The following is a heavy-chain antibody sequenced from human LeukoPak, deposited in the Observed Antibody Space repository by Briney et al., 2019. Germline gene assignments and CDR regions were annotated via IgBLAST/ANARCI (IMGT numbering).Heavy chain of an antibody. CDR2: INHSGST. CDR1: GGSFSGYY. J-gene: IGHJ5*02. D-gene: IGHD6-13*01. V-gene: IGHV4-34*01. Sequence: PETLSLTCAVYGGSFSGYYWSWIRQPPGKGLEWIGEINHSGSTNYNPSLKSRVTISVDTSKNQFSLKLSSVTAADTAVYYCARGDSSSWYSKFDPWGQGTLVTVSS. CDR3: ARGDSSSWYSKFDP.